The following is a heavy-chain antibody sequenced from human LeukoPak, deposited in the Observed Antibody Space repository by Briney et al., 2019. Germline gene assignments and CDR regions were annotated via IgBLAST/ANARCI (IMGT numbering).Heavy chain of an antibody. V-gene: IGHV4-39*01. CDR1: GGSISSSSYY. CDR2: NSYSGST. D-gene: IGHD3-22*01. CDR3: VKNQYISSGFAPYNYYMDV. J-gene: IGHJ6*03. Sequence: SETLSLTCTVSGGSISSSSYYWGWIRHPPGKSLEWIGSNSYSGSTYYNPYLKSRVTISVDTSKNQFSLKLSSVTAADTAVYYCVKNQYISSGFAPYNYYMDVWGKGTTVTVSS.